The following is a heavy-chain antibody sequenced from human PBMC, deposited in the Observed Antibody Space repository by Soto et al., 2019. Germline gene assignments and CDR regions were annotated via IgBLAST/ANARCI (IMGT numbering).Heavy chain of an antibody. J-gene: IGHJ6*02. D-gene: IGHD3-16*01. CDR1: GFAFSSYE. V-gene: IGHV3-48*03. Sequence: PGESLKISCAASGFAFSSYEMNWVRQAPGKGLEWVSYISSSAKTIYYADSVKGRFTISRDNAKSSLYLQMNSLRAEDAAVYYCARDRDSDTFFPYFYGMDVWGQGTTVTVSS. CDR2: ISSSAKTI. CDR3: ARDRDSDTFFPYFYGMDV.